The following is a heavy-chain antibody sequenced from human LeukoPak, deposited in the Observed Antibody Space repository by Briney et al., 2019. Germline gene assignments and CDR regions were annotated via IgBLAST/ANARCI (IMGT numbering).Heavy chain of an antibody. Sequence: GGSLRLSCAASGFTFSSYWMTWVRQAPGKGLEWVANIKQDGSEKYYVDSVKGRFTISRDNAKNSLYLQMNSLRAEDTAVYYCARSRGYCSSTSCYAGAFDIWGQGTMVTVSS. CDR3: ARSRGYCSSTSCYAGAFDI. J-gene: IGHJ3*02. V-gene: IGHV3-7*01. CDR1: GFTFSSYW. D-gene: IGHD2-2*01. CDR2: IKQDGSEK.